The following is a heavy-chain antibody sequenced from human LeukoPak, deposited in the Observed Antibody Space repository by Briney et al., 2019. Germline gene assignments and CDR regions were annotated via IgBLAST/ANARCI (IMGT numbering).Heavy chain of an antibody. D-gene: IGHD6-13*01. CDR1: GGSINSGSYY. CDR2: IYTSGNT. V-gene: IGHV4-61*02. J-gene: IGHJ6*03. CDR3: AREAAAGMYYYYMDV. Sequence: SQTLSLTCTVFGGSINSGSYYWSWIRQPAGKGLEWIGRIYTSGNTNYNPSLKSRVTISVDTSKNQFSLNLTSVTVADTAVYYCAREAAAGMYYYYMDVWGKGTTVTISS.